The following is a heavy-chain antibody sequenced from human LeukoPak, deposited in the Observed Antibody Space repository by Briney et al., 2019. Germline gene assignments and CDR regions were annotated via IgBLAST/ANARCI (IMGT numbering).Heavy chain of an antibody. J-gene: IGHJ4*02. V-gene: IGHV1-18*01. D-gene: IGHD3-16*01. CDR2: ISVNRGNT. CDR1: RYSFTRNG. CDR3: ARGVNYAFDY. Sequence: AASVTVSCMPSRYSFTRNGISGVRQAPGQGLEWMAWISVNRGNTNYAQNFQDRVTLTTDTSTSTAYMELRSLRSDDTAVYSRARGVNYAFDYWGQGTLVTVSS.